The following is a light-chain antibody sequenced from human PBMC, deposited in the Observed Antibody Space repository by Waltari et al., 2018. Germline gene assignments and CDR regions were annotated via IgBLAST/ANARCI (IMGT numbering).Light chain of an antibody. CDR1: RGISTW. J-gene: IGKJ4*01. CDR2: GAS. Sequence: IQMTQSPPYVSASVGDTVTITCRASRGISTWLAWYQQKPGEAPKLLIYGASSLQSGVPSRFSGSGFGTDFTLTINRLQPQDFATYYCLQTNKIFSLAFGGGTKVET. V-gene: IGKV1D-12*01. CDR3: LQTNKIFSLA.